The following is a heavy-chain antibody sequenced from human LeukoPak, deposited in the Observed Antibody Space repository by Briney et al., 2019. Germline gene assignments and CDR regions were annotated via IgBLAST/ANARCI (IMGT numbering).Heavy chain of an antibody. Sequence: PSETLSLTXAVYGESFSGYYWSWIRQPPGKGLEWIGEINHSGSTNYNPSLKSRVTISVDTSKNQFSLKLSSVTAADTAVYYCARGQTEDFWSGYYSSNWFDPWGQGTLVTVSS. J-gene: IGHJ5*02. D-gene: IGHD3-3*01. V-gene: IGHV4-34*01. CDR2: INHSGST. CDR3: ARGQTEDFWSGYYSSNWFDP. CDR1: GESFSGYY.